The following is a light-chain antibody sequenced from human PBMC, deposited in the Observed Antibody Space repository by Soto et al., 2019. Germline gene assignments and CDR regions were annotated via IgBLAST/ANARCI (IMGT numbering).Light chain of an antibody. CDR1: ETVNNNF. Sequence: DIVLTQSPGTLSLSPGERATLSCRASETVNNNFLGWYQQKPGQAPRLLIFAASRRATGIPDRFSGSGSGTDFTLTISRLEPEDFGVYYCQQYGSSPPYTFGQGTKPEIK. CDR3: QQYGSSPPYT. V-gene: IGKV3-20*01. CDR2: AAS. J-gene: IGKJ2*01.